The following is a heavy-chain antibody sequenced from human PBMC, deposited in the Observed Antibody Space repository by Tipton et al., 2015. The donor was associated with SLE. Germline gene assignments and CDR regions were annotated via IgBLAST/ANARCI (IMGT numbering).Heavy chain of an antibody. J-gene: IGHJ3*01. CDR2: INHSGCI. CDR1: GESLSGHY. D-gene: IGHD3-3*01. CDR3: ATAGVTPGPFNL. Sequence: TLSLICTVDGESLSGHYWIWIRQPPGKGLEWIGDINHSGCIDYNPSLMSRVTISEATSTNQFSLTLTSVTAADTATYYCATAGVTPGPFNLWGQGTRVTVSS. V-gene: IGHV4-34*01.